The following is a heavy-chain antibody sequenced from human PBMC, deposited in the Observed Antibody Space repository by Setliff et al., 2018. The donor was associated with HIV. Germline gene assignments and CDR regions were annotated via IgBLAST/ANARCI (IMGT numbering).Heavy chain of an antibody. CDR2: VYSNGNT. D-gene: IGHD5-12*01. V-gene: IGHV4-59*11. J-gene: IGHJ4*01. Sequence: PSETLSLTCTVSGGSISGHYWSWIRQTPGKGLEWIGYVYSNGNTDYNPSLKSRVTISVDTSKNQFSLKLPSVTAADTAVYYCARQPLYNDYDWRSYYFYYWGRGTLVTVSS. CDR1: GGSISGHY. CDR3: ARQPLYNDYDWRSYYFYY.